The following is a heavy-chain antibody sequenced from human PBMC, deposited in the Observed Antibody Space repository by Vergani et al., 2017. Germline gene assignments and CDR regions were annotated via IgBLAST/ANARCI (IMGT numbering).Heavy chain of an antibody. V-gene: IGHV1-69*12. D-gene: IGHD6-19*01. Sequence: QVQLVQSGAEVKKPGSSVKVSCKASGGTFSSYAISWVRQAPGQGLEWMGGIITIFGPANYAQQFKGKVTITADASTSTAYMERSSLRSEDTAVYYCARDLSPGYSSGCYEGFDYWGQGTLVTVSS. CDR2: IITIFGPA. CDR3: ARDLSPGYSSGCYEGFDY. CDR1: GGTFSSYA. J-gene: IGHJ4*02.